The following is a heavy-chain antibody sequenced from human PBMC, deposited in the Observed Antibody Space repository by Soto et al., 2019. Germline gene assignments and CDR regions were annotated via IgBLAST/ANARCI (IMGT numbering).Heavy chain of an antibody. Sequence: QVQLQQWGAGLLKPSETLSLTCAVYGGSFSGYYWSWIRQPPGKGLEWIGEINNSGSTNYNPSLKSRVTISVDTSKNQFSLKLRSVTAAATAVYYCARAIVVVPAATINWFDPWGQGTLVTVSS. D-gene: IGHD2-2*01. CDR2: INNSGST. V-gene: IGHV4-34*01. CDR3: ARAIVVVPAATINWFDP. CDR1: GGSFSGYY. J-gene: IGHJ5*02.